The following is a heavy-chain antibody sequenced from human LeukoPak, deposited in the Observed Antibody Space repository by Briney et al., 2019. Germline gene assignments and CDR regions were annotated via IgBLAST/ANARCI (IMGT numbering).Heavy chain of an antibody. CDR2: MNPNSGNT. CDR3: ARGKAGSTIFGVVITRYYYYYMDV. Sequence: ASVKVSCKASGYTFTSYDINWVRQATGQGLEWMGWMNPNSGNTGYAQKFQGRVTMTRNTSISTAYMELSSLRSEDTAVYYCARGKAGSTIFGVVITRYYYYYMDVWGKGTTVTVSS. J-gene: IGHJ6*03. D-gene: IGHD3-3*01. CDR1: GYTFTSYD. V-gene: IGHV1-8*01.